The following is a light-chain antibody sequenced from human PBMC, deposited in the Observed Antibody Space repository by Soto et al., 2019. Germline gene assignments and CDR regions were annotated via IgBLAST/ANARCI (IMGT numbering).Light chain of an antibody. CDR3: CSYAGGYTHAV. V-gene: IGLV2-14*01. CDR2: EVS. CDR1: SSDVGTYNY. Sequence: QSALTQPASVSGSPGQSITISCTGTSSDVGTYNYVSWYQQHPGKAPKLLIYEVSNRPSGVSNRFSGSKSGNTASLTISGLQAEDEADYYCCSYAGGYTHAVFGGGTKLTVL. J-gene: IGLJ2*01.